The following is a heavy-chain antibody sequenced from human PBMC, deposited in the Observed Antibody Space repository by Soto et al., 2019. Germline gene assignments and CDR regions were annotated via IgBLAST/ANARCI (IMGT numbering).Heavy chain of an antibody. V-gene: IGHV1-46*01. J-gene: IGHJ6*02. Sequence: ASVKVSCKASGYTFTRYYMHWVRQAPGQGLEWMGIINPSGGSTSYAQKFQGRVTMTRDTSTSTVYMELSSLKSEVTAVYYCARDVKAAPYYGMDVWGQGTTVTASS. CDR3: ARDVKAAPYYGMDV. CDR2: INPSGGST. CDR1: GYTFTRYY. D-gene: IGHD6-6*01.